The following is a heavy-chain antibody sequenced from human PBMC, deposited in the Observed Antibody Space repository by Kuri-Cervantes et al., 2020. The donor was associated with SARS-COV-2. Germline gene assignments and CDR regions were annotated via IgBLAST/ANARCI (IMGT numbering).Heavy chain of an antibody. Sequence: GGSLRLSCAASGFTFSSYWMHWVRQAPGRGLVWVSRINSDGSSTSYADSVKGRFTISRDNAKNTLYLQMNSLRAVDTAVYYCARDRYDFWSGLGYYYYGMDVWGQGTTVTVSS. CDR2: INSDGSST. CDR1: GFTFSSYW. D-gene: IGHD3-3*01. J-gene: IGHJ6*02. V-gene: IGHV3-74*01. CDR3: ARDRYDFWSGLGYYYYGMDV.